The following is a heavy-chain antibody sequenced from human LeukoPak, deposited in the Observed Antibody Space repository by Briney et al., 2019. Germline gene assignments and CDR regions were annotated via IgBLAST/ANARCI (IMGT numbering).Heavy chain of an antibody. J-gene: IGHJ4*02. Sequence: GRSLRLSCAASGFTFSNFALHWVRQAPGKGLEWVAVISYDGSDKYYADSVKGRITMSRDNSENRSFLQMNSLRAEDTAVYYCAISSPEIDYWGQGTLVTVSS. CDR3: AISSPEIDY. V-gene: IGHV3-30*01. CDR2: ISYDGSDK. CDR1: GFTFSNFA.